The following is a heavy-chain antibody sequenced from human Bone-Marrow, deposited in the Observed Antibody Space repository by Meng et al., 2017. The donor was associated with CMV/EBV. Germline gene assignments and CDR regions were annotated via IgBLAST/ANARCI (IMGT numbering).Heavy chain of an antibody. J-gene: IGHJ4*02. V-gene: IGHV4-34*01. CDR1: GGSFSGYD. Sequence: SETLSLTCAVYGGSFSGYDWSWIRQPPGKGLEWIGEINHSGSTNYNPSLKSRVTISVDTSKNQFSLKLSSVTAADTAVYYCARGPTTAKPPDYWGQGTLVTVSS. CDR3: ARGPTTAKPPDY. CDR2: INHSGST. D-gene: IGHD4-17*01.